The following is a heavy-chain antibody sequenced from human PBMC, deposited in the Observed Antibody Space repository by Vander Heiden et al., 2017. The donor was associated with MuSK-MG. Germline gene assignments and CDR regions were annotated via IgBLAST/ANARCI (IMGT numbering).Heavy chain of an antibody. CDR1: GFTFSRYW. V-gene: IGHV3-7*01. J-gene: IGHJ5*02. CDR2: IKKDGSEK. CDR3: AIVVPYYNVWSGGWDR. D-gene: IGHD3-3*01. Sequence: VQLGESGVGLVQPGGPLSLSCPASGFTFSRYWMSWVRQDTGKGLEWVANIKKDGSEKYYVDSGKGRFTISRDNAKNSSDMQMNSMRTEATAVYYCAIVVPYYNVWSGGWDRWGQGTLVTVFS.